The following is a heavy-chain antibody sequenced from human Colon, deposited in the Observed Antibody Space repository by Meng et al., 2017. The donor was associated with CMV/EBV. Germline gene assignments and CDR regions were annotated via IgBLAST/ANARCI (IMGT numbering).Heavy chain of an antibody. CDR1: GGSFSGYY. CDR2: INHSGST. V-gene: IGHV4-34*01. Sequence: GSLRLSCAVYGGSFSGYYWSWIRQPPGKGLEWIGEINHSGSTNYNPSLKSRVTISVDTSKNQFSLKLSSVTAADTAVYYCARVLVVPAARWGPYYYYGMDVWGQGTTVTVSS. J-gene: IGHJ6*02. CDR3: ARVLVVPAARWGPYYYYGMDV. D-gene: IGHD2-2*01.